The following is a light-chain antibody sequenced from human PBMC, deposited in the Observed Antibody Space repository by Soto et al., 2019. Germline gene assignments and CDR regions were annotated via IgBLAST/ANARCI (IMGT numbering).Light chain of an antibody. J-gene: IGLJ7*01. CDR1: SGHSSYA. Sequence: QSVLTQSPSASASLGASVKLTCTLSSGHSSYAIAWHQQQPEKGPRYLMKLNSDGRHSKGDGIPDRFSGSSSGAERYLTISSLQSEDEAEYFCQTWGTGIAVFGGGTQLTVL. CDR3: QTWGTGIAV. V-gene: IGLV4-69*01. CDR2: LNSDGRH.